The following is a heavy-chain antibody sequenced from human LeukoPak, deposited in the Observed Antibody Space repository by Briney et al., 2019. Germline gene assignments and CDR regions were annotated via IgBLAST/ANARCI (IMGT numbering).Heavy chain of an antibody. D-gene: IGHD3-3*01. V-gene: IGHV3-21*01. CDR1: GCSFSDYS. J-gene: IGHJ4*02. CDR3: VRLRRNRDRRGYYDFYNY. Sequence: PGGSLTLSCAASGCSFSDYSINWVRQAPATGLEWVWSINLTSSSIYYADAAQERCTIIRDNAKNSLYLQMNGLRAEDTALYECVRLRRNRDRRGYYDFYNYGGQGIQVTVSS. CDR2: INLTSSSI.